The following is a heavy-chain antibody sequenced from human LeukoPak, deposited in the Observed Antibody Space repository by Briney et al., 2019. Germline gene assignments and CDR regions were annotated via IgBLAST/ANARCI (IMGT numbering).Heavy chain of an antibody. V-gene: IGHV1-18*04. Sequence: HVASVKVSCKASGYTFSGHYIHWVRQAPGQGLEWMGWISAYNGDTKYAQKLQGRVTMTTDTSTSTGYMELRSLRSDDTAVYYCARDKGATVDTPMAPDFWGQGTLVTVSS. CDR1: GYTFSGHY. CDR2: ISAYNGDT. CDR3: ARDKGATVDTPMAPDF. J-gene: IGHJ4*02. D-gene: IGHD5-18*01.